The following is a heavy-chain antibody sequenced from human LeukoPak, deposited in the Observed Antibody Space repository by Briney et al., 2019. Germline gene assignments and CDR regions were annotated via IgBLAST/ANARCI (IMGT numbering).Heavy chain of an antibody. D-gene: IGHD2-15*01. Sequence: GGSLRLSCAASGFSFNIYAMSWVRQAPGKGLEWVANIKQDGSEKYYVDSVKGRFTISRDNAKNSLYLQMNSLRAEDTAVYYCASYCSGGSCYPSRDAFDIWGQGTMVTVSS. V-gene: IGHV3-7*01. CDR2: IKQDGSEK. J-gene: IGHJ3*02. CDR1: GFSFNIYA. CDR3: ASYCSGGSCYPSRDAFDI.